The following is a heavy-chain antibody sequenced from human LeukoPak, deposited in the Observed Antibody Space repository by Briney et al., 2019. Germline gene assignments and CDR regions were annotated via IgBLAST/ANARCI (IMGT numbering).Heavy chain of an antibody. Sequence: ASVQVSCKASGYTYTSYGISWVRQAPGQGLEWMGWISAYNGNTNYAQKLQGRVTMTTDTSTSTAYMELRSLRSDDTAVYYCARALDCSSTSCYYRGFDYWGQGTLVTVSS. V-gene: IGHV1-18*01. J-gene: IGHJ4*02. CDR1: GYTYTSYG. D-gene: IGHD2-2*01. CDR3: ARALDCSSTSCYYRGFDY. CDR2: ISAYNGNT.